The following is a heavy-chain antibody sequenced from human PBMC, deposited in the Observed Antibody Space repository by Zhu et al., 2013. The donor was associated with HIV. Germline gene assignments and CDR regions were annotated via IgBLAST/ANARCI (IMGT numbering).Heavy chain of an antibody. CDR2: FDPEDGET. CDR1: GYTLTELS. D-gene: IGHD3-22*01. CDR3: ATDTTSYYYDSSGYPSFDI. J-gene: IGHJ3*02. Sequence: QVHLVQSGAEVKNPGASVKVSCKASGYTLTELSMHWVRQAPGKGLEWMGGFDPEDGETIYAQKFQGRVTMTEDTSTDTAYMELSSLRSEDTAVYYCATDTTSYYYDSSGYPSFDIWGQGTMVTVSS. V-gene: IGHV1-24*01.